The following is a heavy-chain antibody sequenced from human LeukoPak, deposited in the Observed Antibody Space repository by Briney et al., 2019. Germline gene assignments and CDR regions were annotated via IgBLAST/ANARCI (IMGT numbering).Heavy chain of an antibody. V-gene: IGHV3-23*01. D-gene: IGHD7-27*01. CDR3: AKDLGYAFDF. Sequence: PGGSLRLSCAASGFAFNTYAMGWVRQAPGLGLEWVSSTSGNGVKTYYADSVEGRFTISRDNSKKTLYLQMKSLRAEDTAIYYCAKDLGYAFDFWGQGTLVTVSS. J-gene: IGHJ4*02. CDR2: TSGNGVKT. CDR1: GFAFNTYA.